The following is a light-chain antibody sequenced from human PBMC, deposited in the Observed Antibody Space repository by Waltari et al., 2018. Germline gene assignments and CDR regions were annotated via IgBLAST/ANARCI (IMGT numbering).Light chain of an antibody. Sequence: DIQLTQSPSFLSASVGDRVTITCRASQGINIYLAWSQQKPGKAPKLLIYAASTLQSGVPSRFSGSGSGTEFTLTISSLQPEDFATYYCQQLNSYPVTFGQGTKLEIK. V-gene: IGKV1-9*01. CDR1: QGINIY. J-gene: IGKJ2*01. CDR3: QQLNSYPVT. CDR2: AAS.